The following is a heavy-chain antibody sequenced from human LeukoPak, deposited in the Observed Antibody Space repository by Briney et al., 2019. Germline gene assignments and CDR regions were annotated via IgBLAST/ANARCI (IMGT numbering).Heavy chain of an antibody. CDR1: GDSIGSSSYY. D-gene: IGHD1-26*01. V-gene: IGHV4-39*01. CDR3: ARHRYSGSYSDTFDI. J-gene: IGHJ3*02. CDR2: IYYRGST. Sequence: SETLSLTCTVSGDSIGSSSYYWGWIRQPPGKGLEWIGSIYYRGSTYYNPSLKSRVTISVDTSKNQFSLKVNSVTAADTAVYYCARHRYSGSYSDTFDIWAQGTMVTVSS.